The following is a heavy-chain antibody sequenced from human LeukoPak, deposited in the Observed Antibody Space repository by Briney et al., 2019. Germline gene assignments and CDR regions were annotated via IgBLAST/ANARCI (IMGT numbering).Heavy chain of an antibody. CDR2: IYHSGST. CDR1: GYSISSGYY. D-gene: IGHD3-10*01. Sequence: PSETLSLTCTVSGYSISSGYYWGWIRQPQGKGLEWIGSIYHSGSTYYNPSLKSRVTISVDTSKNQFSLKLSSVTAADTAVYYCARTLGDYGSGSYYYWGQGTLVTVSS. J-gene: IGHJ4*02. CDR3: ARTLGDYGSGSYYY. V-gene: IGHV4-38-2*02.